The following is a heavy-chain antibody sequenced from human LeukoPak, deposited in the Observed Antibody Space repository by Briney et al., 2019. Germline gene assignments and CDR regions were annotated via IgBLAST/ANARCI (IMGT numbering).Heavy chain of an antibody. V-gene: IGHV3-43D*04. J-gene: IGHJ6*04. D-gene: IGHD5-12*01. Sequence: GGSLRLSCAASGFTFDDYAMHWVRQAPGKGLEGVSIISWDGGSTYYADSVKGRFTISRDNSRHTLNLQMNSLGAEDTALYYCAKDKEYSGFGPILSGYYYGMDVWGKGTTVTVSS. CDR3: AKDKEYSGFGPILSGYYYGMDV. CDR2: ISWDGGST. CDR1: GFTFDDYA.